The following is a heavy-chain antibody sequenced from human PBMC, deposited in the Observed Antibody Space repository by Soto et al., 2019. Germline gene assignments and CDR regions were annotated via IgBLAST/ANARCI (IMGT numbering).Heavy chain of an antibody. J-gene: IGHJ4*02. CDR1: GGSISSGGYY. CDR3: ARSKSGLSDWNYALFDY. V-gene: IGHV4-31*03. Sequence: QVQLQESGPGLVKPSQTLSLTCTVSGGSISSGGYYWSWIRQHPGKGLEWIGYIYYSGSTYYNPSLKSRVTISVDTSKNQFSLKLSSVTAADTAVYYCARSKSGLSDWNYALFDYWGQGTLVTVSS. D-gene: IGHD1-7*01. CDR2: IYYSGST.